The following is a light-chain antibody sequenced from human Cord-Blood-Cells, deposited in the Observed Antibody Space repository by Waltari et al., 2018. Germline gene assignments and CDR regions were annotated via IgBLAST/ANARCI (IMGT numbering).Light chain of an antibody. CDR3: SSYAGSNKRV. V-gene: IGLV2-8*01. CDR1: SSDVGGYNS. J-gene: IGLJ3*02. CDR2: EVS. Sequence: QSALTQPPSASGSPGQSVTISCTGTSSDVGGYNSVSWYQQHPGKAPKLMIYEVSKRPSGVPDRFSGSKAGNTASLTVSGLQAEDGADYYCSSYAGSNKRVFGGGTKLTVL.